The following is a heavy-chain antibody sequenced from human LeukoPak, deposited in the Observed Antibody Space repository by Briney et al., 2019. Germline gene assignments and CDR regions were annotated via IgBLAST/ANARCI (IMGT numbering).Heavy chain of an antibody. CDR3: ASAGHCANGVCRNWFGT. V-gene: IGHV4-61*02. CDR1: GASMSSDGYY. D-gene: IGHD2-8*01. CDR2: IYSGGST. J-gene: IGHJ5*02. Sequence: SETLPLTCNVSGASMSSDGYYWNWIRQPAGKGLEWIGRIYSGGSTNYNPSLKSRVTLSVDTSKNRLSLKLSYVTAADTAVYYCASAGHCANGVCRNWFGTWRQGILVTVSS.